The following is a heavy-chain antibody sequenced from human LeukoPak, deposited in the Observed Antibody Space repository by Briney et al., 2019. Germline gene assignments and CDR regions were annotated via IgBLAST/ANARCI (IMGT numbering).Heavy chain of an antibody. J-gene: IGHJ4*02. V-gene: IGHV3-21*04. Sequence: GGSLRLSCAASGFTFSSYSMNWVRQAPGKGLEWVSSISSSSSYIYYADSVKGRFTISRDNAKNSLYLQMNSLRAEDMALYYCAKDTNYYGSGSPLDYWGQGTLVTVSS. CDR1: GFTFSSYS. CDR3: AKDTNYYGSGSPLDY. D-gene: IGHD3-10*01. CDR2: ISSSSSYI.